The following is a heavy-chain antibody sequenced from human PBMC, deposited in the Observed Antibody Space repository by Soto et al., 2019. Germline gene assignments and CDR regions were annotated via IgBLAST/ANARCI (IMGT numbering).Heavy chain of an antibody. V-gene: IGHV4-34*01. J-gene: IGHJ5*02. D-gene: IGHD3-10*01. CDR3: AKGGGSLWS. Sequence: QVQLEQWGAGLLKPSETLSLTCAVYGGSFSGYYWTWIRQSPGKGLEWIGEIYHSGTTNYNPSLKSRATISLDTINNQFSLKLTSVTAADTAVYFCAKGGGSLWSWGQGILVTVSS. CDR1: GGSFSGYY. CDR2: IYHSGTT.